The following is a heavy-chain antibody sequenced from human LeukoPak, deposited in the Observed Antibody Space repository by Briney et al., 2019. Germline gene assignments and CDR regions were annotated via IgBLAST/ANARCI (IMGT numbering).Heavy chain of an antibody. CDR2: IYPGDSDT. CDR3: ARHLPPYYGSGKDNDAFDI. V-gene: IGHV5-51*01. Sequence: GESLKISSKAPGYRFTKEWIAWVRQMPGKGLEWMGIIYPGDSDTRYSPSFQGQVTISADKSISTAYLQWSSLKASDTAMYYCARHLPPYYGSGKDNDAFDIWGQGTMVTVSS. D-gene: IGHD3-10*01. J-gene: IGHJ3*02. CDR1: GYRFTKEW.